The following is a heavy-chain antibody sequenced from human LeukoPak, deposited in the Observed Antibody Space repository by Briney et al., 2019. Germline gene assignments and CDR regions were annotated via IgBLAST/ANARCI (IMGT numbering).Heavy chain of an antibody. D-gene: IGHD5-18*01. CDR3: ARHEAMVFYYYYYSMDV. V-gene: IGHV4-39*01. J-gene: IGHJ6*03. Sequence: SETLSLTCTVSGGSISSSSYYWGWIRQPPGKGLEWIGSIYYSGSTYYNPSLKSRVTISVDTSKNQFSLKLSSVTAADKAMYYCARHEAMVFYYYYYSMDVWGQGTTVTVSS. CDR2: IYYSGST. CDR1: GGSISSSSYY.